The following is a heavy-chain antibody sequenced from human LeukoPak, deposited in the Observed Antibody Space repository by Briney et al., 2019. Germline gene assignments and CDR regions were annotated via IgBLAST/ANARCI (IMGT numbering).Heavy chain of an antibody. CDR3: ARSQGTIPDSVPLDI. D-gene: IGHD5/OR15-5a*01. CDR1: GFTFSSYS. J-gene: IGHJ3*02. V-gene: IGHV3-21*01. Sequence: GGTLRLSCAASGFTFSSYSMNWVRQAPGKGLEWVSSLSTSSSYIYYADSLKGRFTISRDNAKNSLYLQMNSLRAEDTAVYYCARSQGTIPDSVPLDIWGQGTMVTVSS. CDR2: LSTSSSYI.